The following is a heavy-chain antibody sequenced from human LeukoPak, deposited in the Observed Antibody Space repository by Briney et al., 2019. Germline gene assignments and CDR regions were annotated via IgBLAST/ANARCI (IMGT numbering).Heavy chain of an antibody. Sequence: PGGSLRLSCAASGFTFSDHYMDWVRQAPGKGLEWVSAISGSGGSTYYADSVKGRFTISRDNSKNTLYLQMNSLRAEDTAVYYCAKTLIVVVNYFDYWGQGTLVTVSS. D-gene: IGHD3-22*01. CDR3: AKTLIVVVNYFDY. CDR1: GFTFSDHY. V-gene: IGHV3-23*01. CDR2: ISGSGGST. J-gene: IGHJ4*02.